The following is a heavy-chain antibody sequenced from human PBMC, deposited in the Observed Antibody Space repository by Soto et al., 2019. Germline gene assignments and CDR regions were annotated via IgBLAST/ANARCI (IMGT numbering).Heavy chain of an antibody. Sequence: PSETLSLTCAVYGGSFSGYYWSWIRQPPGKGLEWIGEINHSGSTNYNPSLKSRVTISVDKSKNQFSLKLSSVTAADTAVYYCARDTMRGGHIDYWGQGTLVTAPQ. D-gene: IGHD3-10*01. CDR1: GGSFSGYY. J-gene: IGHJ4*02. V-gene: IGHV4-34*01. CDR3: ARDTMRGGHIDY. CDR2: INHSGST.